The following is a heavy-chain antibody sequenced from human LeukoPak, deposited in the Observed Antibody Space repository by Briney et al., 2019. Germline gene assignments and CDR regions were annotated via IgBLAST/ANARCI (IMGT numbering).Heavy chain of an antibody. V-gene: IGHV3-74*01. CDR2: INTDGSSP. CDR1: GFTFSAYW. J-gene: IGHJ5*02. Sequence: GGSLRLSCAASGFTFSAYWMHWVRQAPGKGLVWVSRINTDGSSPTYAASVKGRFTISRDNAKNTLYLQMNSLTAEDTAVYYCVRGDSSWYGNWFDPWGQGTLVTVSS. D-gene: IGHD6-13*01. CDR3: VRGDSSWYGNWFDP.